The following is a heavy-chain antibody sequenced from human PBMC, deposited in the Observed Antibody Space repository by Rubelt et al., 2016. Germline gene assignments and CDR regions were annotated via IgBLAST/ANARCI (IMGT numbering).Heavy chain of an antibody. CDR3: ARQDSWYYFDH. V-gene: IGHV4-59*08. J-gene: IGHJ4*02. Sequence: QVQLQESGPGLVKPSETLSLICTVFGGSISSYYWSWMRQPPGRGLEWIGYIYYSGSTSYNPSLKSRVTISEDTSKNQFSLKMSAVTAADTAVYYCARQDSWYYFDHWGQGTLVTVSS. CDR1: GGSISSYY. D-gene: IGHD4-11*01. CDR2: IYYSGST.